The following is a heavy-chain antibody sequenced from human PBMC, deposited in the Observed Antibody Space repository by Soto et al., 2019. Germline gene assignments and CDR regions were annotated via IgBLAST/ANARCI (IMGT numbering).Heavy chain of an antibody. CDR1: GYTFTGYY. Sequence: QVQLVQSGAEVKKPGASVKVSCKASGYTFTGYYMHWVRQAPGQGLEWMGWINPNSGGTNYAQKFQGWGTMTRDTSISTDYRELSRLRSDDTAVYYCARVRDYYYGMDVWGQGTTVTVSS. V-gene: IGHV1-2*04. CDR3: ARVRDYYYGMDV. J-gene: IGHJ6*02. CDR2: INPNSGGT.